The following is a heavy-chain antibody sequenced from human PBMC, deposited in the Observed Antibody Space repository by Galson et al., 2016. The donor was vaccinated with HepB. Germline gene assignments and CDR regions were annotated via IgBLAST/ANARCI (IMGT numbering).Heavy chain of an antibody. Sequence: SETLSLTCNVSGVSIRDNTWWSWVRQPPGKGLEWIGEIYHGGNTNYNPSLKSRVTISVDKSKNQFSLQLSSVTAADTAVYYWARSPRDRGFDYWGQGTLVTVS. CDR1: GVSIRDNTW. CDR3: ARSPRDRGFDY. V-gene: IGHV4-4*02. D-gene: IGHD1-14*01. CDR2: IYHGGNT. J-gene: IGHJ4*02.